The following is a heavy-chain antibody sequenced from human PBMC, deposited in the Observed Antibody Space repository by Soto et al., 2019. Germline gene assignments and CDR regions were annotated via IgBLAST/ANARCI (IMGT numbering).Heavy chain of an antibody. CDR2: ISGGGGTT. CDR1: GFTFSTYA. J-gene: IGHJ6*03. D-gene: IGHD2-15*01. V-gene: IGHV3-23*01. Sequence: EVQLLESGGGLVQPGGSLRLSCAASGFTFSTYAMAWVRQAPGKGLEWVSSISGGGGTTNYADSVKGRFTISRDNSKNTLSLQINSLTAEDTAVYYCAKGKADPYHYYMAVWGTGTTVTVSS. CDR3: AKGKADPYHYYMAV.